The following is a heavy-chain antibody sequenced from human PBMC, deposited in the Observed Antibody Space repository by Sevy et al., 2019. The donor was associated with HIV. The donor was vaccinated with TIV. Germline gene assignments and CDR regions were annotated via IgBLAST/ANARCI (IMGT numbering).Heavy chain of an antibody. CDR3: ARDSDYGGDGAYDF. CDR2: MNPNSGNT. CDR1: GYTFTSRD. J-gene: IGHJ3*01. V-gene: IGHV1-8*03. Sequence: ASVKVSCKASGYTFTSRDINWVRQATGQGLEWMGWMNPNSGNTGYAQKFQNRVTITRNTSIRTAYMELSSLRPEDTAVYYCARDSDYGGDGAYDFWGQGTMVTVSS. D-gene: IGHD4-17*01.